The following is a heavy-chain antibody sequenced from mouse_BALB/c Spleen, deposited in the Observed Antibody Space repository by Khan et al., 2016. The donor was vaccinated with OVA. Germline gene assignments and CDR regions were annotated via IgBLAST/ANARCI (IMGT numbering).Heavy chain of an antibody. CDR1: CYSITSGYA. Sequence: EVKLELSGPGLVKPSQSLSLTCTVTCYSITSGYAWNWIRQFPGNKLEWMSYISYSGVTSYTPSLKSRFSITRATSKNQFFLQLNSVTTADTASDDCARGNYYGYYFDYWGQGTTLTVSS. D-gene: IGHD1-1*01. CDR3: ARGNYYGYYFDY. V-gene: IGHV3-2*02. J-gene: IGHJ2*01. CDR2: ISYSGVT.